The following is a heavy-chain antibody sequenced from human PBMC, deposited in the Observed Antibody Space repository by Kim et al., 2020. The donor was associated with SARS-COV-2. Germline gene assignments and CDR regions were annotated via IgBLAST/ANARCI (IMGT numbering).Heavy chain of an antibody. D-gene: IGHD3-3*01. Sequence: ASVKVSCKASGYTFTSYAMNWVRQAPGQGLEWMGWINTNTGNPTYAQGFTGRFVFSLDTSVSTAYLQISSLKAEDTAVYYCASQYDFWSGYYSYYMDVWGKGTPLTVSS. CDR1: GYTFTSYA. CDR2: INTNTGNP. V-gene: IGHV7-4-1*02. J-gene: IGHJ6*03. CDR3: ASQYDFWSGYYSYYMDV.